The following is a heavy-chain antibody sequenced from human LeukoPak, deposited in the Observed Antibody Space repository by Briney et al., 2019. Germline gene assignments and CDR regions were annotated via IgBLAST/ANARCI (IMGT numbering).Heavy chain of an antibody. CDR2: IYHSGST. D-gene: IGHD6-19*01. CDR1: GYSISSGYY. V-gene: IGHV4-38-2*02. J-gene: IGHJ4*02. CDR3: ARHGSSGCIDS. Sequence: SETLSLTCSVSGYSISSGYYWGWIRQPPGKGLEWIGSIYHSGSTYYNPSLKSRVTISVDTSKNQFSLKLSSVTAADTAVYYCARHGSSGCIDSWGQGTLVTVSS.